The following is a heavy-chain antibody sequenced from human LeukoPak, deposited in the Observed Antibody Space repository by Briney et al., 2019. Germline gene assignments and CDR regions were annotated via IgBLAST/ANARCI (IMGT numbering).Heavy chain of an antibody. Sequence: GASVKVSCKASGYTFTSYDINWVRQATGQGLEWMGWMNPNSGNTGYAQKFQGRVTMTRNTSISTAYMEVSSLRSEDMAVYYCARAGTTVVTPERFWGQGTLVTVSS. D-gene: IGHD4-23*01. CDR1: GYTFTSYD. J-gene: IGHJ4*02. CDR3: ARAGTTVVTPERF. CDR2: MNPNSGNT. V-gene: IGHV1-8*01.